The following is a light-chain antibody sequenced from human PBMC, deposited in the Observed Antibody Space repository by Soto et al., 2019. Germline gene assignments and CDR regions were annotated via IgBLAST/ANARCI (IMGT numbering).Light chain of an antibody. V-gene: IGKV3-11*01. J-gene: IGKJ4*01. CDR3: QQLMKWPPLT. Sequence: EIVLTQSPATLSLSPGERATLSCRASQRVSSYLAWYQQKPGQAPRLLIYDASNMVTGIPARFSGSGSETDFTLTIRSLEPGVFAVYYCQQLMKWPPLTFGGGDKVKIK. CDR2: DAS. CDR1: QRVSSY.